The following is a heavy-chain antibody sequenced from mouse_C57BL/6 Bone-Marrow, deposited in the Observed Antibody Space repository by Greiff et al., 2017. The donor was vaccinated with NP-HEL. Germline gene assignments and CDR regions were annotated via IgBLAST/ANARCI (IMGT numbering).Heavy chain of an antibody. V-gene: IGHV1-50*01. J-gene: IGHJ4*01. CDR2: IDPSDSYT. CDR1: GYTFTSYW. CDR3: ARRYPYAMDY. D-gene: IGHD2-12*01. Sequence: QFQLQQPGAELVKPGASVKLSCKASGYTFTSYWMQWVKQRPGQGLEWIGEIDPSDSYTNYNQKFKGKATLTVDTSSSTAYMQLSSLTSEDSAVYYCARRYPYAMDYWGQGTSVTVSS.